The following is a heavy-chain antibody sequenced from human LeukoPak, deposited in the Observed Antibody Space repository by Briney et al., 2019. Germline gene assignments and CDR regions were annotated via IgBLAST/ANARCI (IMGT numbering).Heavy chain of an antibody. CDR2: ISSSSYI. CDR1: GFTFSSYS. V-gene: IGHV3-21*01. Sequence: GGSLRLSCAASGFTFSSYSMNWVRQAPGKGLEWVSSISSSSYIYYADSVKGRFTISRDNAKNSLYLQMNSLRAEDTAVYYCAKEGARDYFGSGSYFAGVNYFDYWGQGTLVTVSS. J-gene: IGHJ4*02. D-gene: IGHD3-10*01. CDR3: AKEGARDYFGSGSYFAGVNYFDY.